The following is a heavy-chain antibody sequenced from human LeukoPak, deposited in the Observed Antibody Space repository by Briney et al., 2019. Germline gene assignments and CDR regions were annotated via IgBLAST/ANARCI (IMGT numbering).Heavy chain of an antibody. J-gene: IGHJ6*02. V-gene: IGHV3-30*18. CDR3: AKDRPKWPYGMDV. CDR2: ISYDGSNK. Sequence: GGSRRLSWAASGFTLGRYGMNGVGRAQGRGRGGGAVISYDGSNKYYADSVKGRFTISRDNSRNTPYLQINSLRAEDTAVYYCAKDRPKWPYGMDVWGQGTTVTVSS. D-gene: IGHD2-8*01. CDR1: GFTLGRYG.